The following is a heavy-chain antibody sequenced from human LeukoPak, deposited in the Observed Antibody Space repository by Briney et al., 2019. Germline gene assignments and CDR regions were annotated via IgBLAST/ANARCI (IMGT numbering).Heavy chain of an antibody. V-gene: IGHV1-2*02. J-gene: IGHJ4*02. D-gene: IGHD3-22*01. Sequence: ASVKVSCMASGYTFTGYYMHWVRQAPGQGLEWMGWINPNSGGTNYAQKFQGRVTMTRDTSISTAYMELSRLRSDDTALYYCARGGTYYYDSSGYLDYWGQGTLVTVSS. CDR2: INPNSGGT. CDR1: GYTFTGYY. CDR3: ARGGTYYYDSSGYLDY.